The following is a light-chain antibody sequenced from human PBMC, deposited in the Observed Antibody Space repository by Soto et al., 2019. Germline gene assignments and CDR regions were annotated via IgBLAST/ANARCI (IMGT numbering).Light chain of an antibody. CDR2: GNS. V-gene: IGLV1-40*01. CDR3: QSYDSSLSGSGV. CDR1: SSNIGAGYD. Sequence: PGQRVTISCTGSSSNIGAGYDVHWCQQLPGTAPKLLIYGNSNRPSGVPDRFSGSKSGTSASLAITGLQAEDEADYYCQSYDSSLSGSGVFGTGTKVTVL. J-gene: IGLJ1*01.